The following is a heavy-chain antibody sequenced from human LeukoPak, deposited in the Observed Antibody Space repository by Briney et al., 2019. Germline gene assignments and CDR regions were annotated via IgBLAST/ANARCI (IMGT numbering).Heavy chain of an antibody. D-gene: IGHD3-22*01. CDR3: ARDREIVVGFAFDI. CDR2: ISSTTTYI. J-gene: IGHJ3*02. V-gene: IGHV3-21*01. Sequence: GGSLRLSCAASGFTFSSYSMNWVRQAPGKGLEWVSSISSTTTYIYYADSVKGRFTISRDNAKNSLYLQMNSLRTEDTAVYYCARDREIVVGFAFDIWGQGTLVTVSS. CDR1: GFTFSSYS.